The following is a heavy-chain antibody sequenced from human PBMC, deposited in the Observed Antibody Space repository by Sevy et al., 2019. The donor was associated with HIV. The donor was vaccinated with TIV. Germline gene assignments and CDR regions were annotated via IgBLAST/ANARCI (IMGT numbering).Heavy chain of an antibody. CDR3: ARSGSYCSGGSCHSADYFQH. D-gene: IGHD2-15*01. CDR1: EYAFSTYA. J-gene: IGHJ1*01. V-gene: IGHV3-30-3*01. Sequence: GGSLRLSCAASEYAFSTYAMHWVRQAPGKGLEWVAIITYDGNTEYYADSVKGRFTISRDNSKKTLYLQMSGLRAEDTAVYYCARSGSYCSGGSCHSADYFQHWGQGTLVTISS. CDR2: ITYDGNTE.